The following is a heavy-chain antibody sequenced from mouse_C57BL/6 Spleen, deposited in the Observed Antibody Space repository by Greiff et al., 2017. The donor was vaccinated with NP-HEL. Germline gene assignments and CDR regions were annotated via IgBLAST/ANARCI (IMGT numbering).Heavy chain of an antibody. D-gene: IGHD1-1*01. CDR1: GFNIKDDY. J-gene: IGHJ2*01. CDR2: IDPENGDT. Sequence: VQLKQSGAELVRPGASVKLSCTASGFNIKDDYMHWVKQRPEQGLEWIGWIDPENGDTEYASKFQGKATITADTSSNTAYLQLSSLTSEDTAVYYCTTRDYDSSYHYWGQGTTLTVSS. CDR3: TTRDYDSSYHY. V-gene: IGHV14-4*01.